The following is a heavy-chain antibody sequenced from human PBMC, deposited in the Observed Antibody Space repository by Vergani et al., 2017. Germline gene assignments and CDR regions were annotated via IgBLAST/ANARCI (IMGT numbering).Heavy chain of an antibody. CDR1: GFTFDDYA. V-gene: IGHV3-43*01. D-gene: IGHD1-7*01. J-gene: IGHJ4*02. CDR3: ARPLITGTFGPFDY. Sequence: EVQLVESGGGLVQPGRSLRLSCAASGFTFDDYAMHWVRQAPGKGLEWVSLISWDGGSTYYADSVKGRFTISRDNSKNSLYMQMNSLRTEDTALYYCARPLITGTFGPFDYWGQGTLVTVSS. CDR2: ISWDGGST.